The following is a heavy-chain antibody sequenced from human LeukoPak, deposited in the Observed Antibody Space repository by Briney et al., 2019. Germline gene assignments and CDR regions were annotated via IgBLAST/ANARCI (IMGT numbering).Heavy chain of an antibody. CDR2: VDLEDGDT. D-gene: IGHD3-9*01. J-gene: IGHJ4*02. Sequence: ASVKVSCKASGYTFNDYYIHWVQQAPGKGLEWMGRVDLEDGDTIYAEKFQGRVTITADTSTDTAFMDLSSLTSFDTAVYYCARGSRSFDWLRSYFDFWGQGTLASVSP. CDR3: ARGSRSFDWLRSYFDF. CDR1: GYTFNDYY. V-gene: IGHV1-69-2*01.